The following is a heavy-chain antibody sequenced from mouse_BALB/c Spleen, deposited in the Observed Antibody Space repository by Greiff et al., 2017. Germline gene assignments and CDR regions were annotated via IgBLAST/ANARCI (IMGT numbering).Heavy chain of an antibody. CDR3: AREDDYDGAWFAY. D-gene: IGHD2-4*01. Sequence: VMLVESGPGLVAPSQSLSITCTVSGFSLTSYGVHWVRQPPGKGLEWLGVIWAGGSTNYNSALMSRLSISKDNSKSQVFLKMNSLQTDDTAMYYCAREDDYDGAWFAYWGQGTLVTVSA. J-gene: IGHJ3*01. CDR2: IWAGGST. CDR1: GFSLTSYG. V-gene: IGHV2-9*02.